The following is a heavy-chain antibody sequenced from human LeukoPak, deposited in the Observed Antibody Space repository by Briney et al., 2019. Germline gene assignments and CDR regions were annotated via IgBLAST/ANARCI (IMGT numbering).Heavy chain of an antibody. V-gene: IGHV3-21*01. D-gene: IGHD3-16*01. J-gene: IGHJ6*02. CDR2: ISSRSSDI. CDR1: GFTVSSNY. CDR3: ARDWGGYGLDV. Sequence: SGGSLRLSCAASGFTVSSNYMSWVRQAPGKGLEWVSTISSRSSDIYYADSVRGRLTISRDNAQNSLYLQMNSLRVEDTAVYYCARDWGGYGLDVWGQGTTVTVSS.